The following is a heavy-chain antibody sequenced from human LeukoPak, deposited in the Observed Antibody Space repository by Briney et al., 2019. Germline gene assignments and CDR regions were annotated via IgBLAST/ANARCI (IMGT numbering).Heavy chain of an antibody. CDR3: ARGHFCSKSNCYLRPMVV. V-gene: IGHV4-59*01. Sequence: SETLSLTCTVSGGSISDYYWNWIRQPPGKGLEWIGYIYYSGNTTYNPSLKSRGTTSVNTAKNQFSLKLRHVTAADTAVYYCARGHFCSKSNCYLRPMVVWGKGTTVTVSS. J-gene: IGHJ6*03. D-gene: IGHD3-3*02. CDR2: IYYSGNT. CDR1: GGSISDYY.